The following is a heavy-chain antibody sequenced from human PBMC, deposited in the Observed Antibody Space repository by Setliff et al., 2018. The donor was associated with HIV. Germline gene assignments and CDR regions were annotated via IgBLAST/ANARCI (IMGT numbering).Heavy chain of an antibody. D-gene: IGHD2-2*01. J-gene: IGHJ4*02. Sequence: ASVKVSCKASGYTFSEYAIHWVRQAPGQRLEWMGRIDTDNGYRRYSPKLQGRATITKDTSANTAYMELRGLRSEDTAVYYCARWCAAAGCYPAIYHFDSWGQGTLVTVSS. CDR2: IDTDNGYR. CDR1: GYTFSEYA. CDR3: ARWCAAAGCYPAIYHFDS. V-gene: IGHV1-3*04.